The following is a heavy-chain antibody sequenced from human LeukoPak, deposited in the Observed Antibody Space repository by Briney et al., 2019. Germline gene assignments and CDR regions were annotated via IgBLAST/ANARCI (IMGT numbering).Heavy chain of an antibody. J-gene: IGHJ4*02. CDR3: ARWRGSWGYYFDY. V-gene: IGHV4-39*07. D-gene: IGHD1-26*01. CDR2: INHSGST. Sequence: SETLSLTCTVSGGSIRSTSRYWGWIRQPPGKGLEWIGEINHSGSTNYNPSLKSRVTISVDTSKNQFSLKLSSVTAADTAVYYCARWRGSWGYYFDYWGQGTLVTVSS. CDR1: GGSIRSTSRY.